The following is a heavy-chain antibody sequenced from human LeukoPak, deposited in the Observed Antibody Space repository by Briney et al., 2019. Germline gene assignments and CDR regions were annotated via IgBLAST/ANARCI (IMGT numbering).Heavy chain of an antibody. D-gene: IGHD5-18*01. CDR3: ARGLQLWLLRGYPRWFDH. CDR1: GGSFSGYY. J-gene: IGHJ5*02. Sequence: SETLSLTCAVYGGSFSGYYWSWIRQPPGKGLEWIGEINHSGSTNYNPSLKSRVTISVDTSKNQFSLKLSSVTAADTAVYYCARGLQLWLLRGYPRWFDHWGQGTLVTVSS. CDR2: INHSGST. V-gene: IGHV4-34*01.